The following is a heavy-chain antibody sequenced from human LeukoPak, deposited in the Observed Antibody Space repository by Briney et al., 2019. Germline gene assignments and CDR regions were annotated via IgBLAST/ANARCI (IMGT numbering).Heavy chain of an antibody. J-gene: IGHJ4*02. CDR2: ISGSGGST. CDR3: AKGGWLDD. CDR1: GFIFSGKA. D-gene: IGHD6-19*01. V-gene: IGHV3-23*01. Sequence: GGFLRLSCAPSGFIFSGKAISWVRQRLGKGLEWVSAISGSGGSTYYADSVKGRFTISRDNSKNTLYLQMNSLRAEDTAVYYCAKGGWLDDLGQGALVTVSS.